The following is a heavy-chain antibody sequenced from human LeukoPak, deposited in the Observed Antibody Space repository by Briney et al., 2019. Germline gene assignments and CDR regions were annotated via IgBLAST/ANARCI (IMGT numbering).Heavy chain of an antibody. CDR1: GFTFSSYA. V-gene: IGHV3-30*02. J-gene: IGHJ5*02. CDR2: ISFDGSQK. Sequence: GGSLRLSCAASGFTFSSYAMHWVRQAPGKGLEWVALISFDGSQKYYADSVKGRFTISRDNSKSTVYLQMNSLRVEDAAVYYCSKDLTSDFGGDLDPWGQGTLVTVSS. D-gene: IGHD3-10*01. CDR3: SKDLTSDFGGDLDP.